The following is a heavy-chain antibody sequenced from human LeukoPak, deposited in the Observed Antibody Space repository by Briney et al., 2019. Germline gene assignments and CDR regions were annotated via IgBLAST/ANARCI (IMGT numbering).Heavy chain of an antibody. CDR2: INHSGST. CDR1: GGSFSGYY. V-gene: IGHV4-34*01. D-gene: IGHD5-12*01. J-gene: IGHJ4*02. Sequence: SETLSLTCAVYGGSFSGYYWSWIRQTPGKGLEWIGEINHSGSTNYNPSLKSRVTISVDTSKNQFSLKLSSVTAADTAVYYCARRDTDSGYDNYYFDYWGQGTLVTVSS. CDR3: ARRDTDSGYDNYYFDY.